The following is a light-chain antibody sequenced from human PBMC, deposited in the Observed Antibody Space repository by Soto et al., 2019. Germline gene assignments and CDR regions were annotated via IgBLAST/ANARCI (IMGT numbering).Light chain of an antibody. CDR2: RNN. J-gene: IGLJ2*01. CDR3: AAWDDSLSGVL. V-gene: IGLV1-47*01. CDR1: SSNIGSNY. Sequence: QSVLTQPPSASETPGQRVTISCSGSSSNIGSNYVYWYQQLPGTAPKLLIYRNNQRPSGVPDRFSGSKSGTSASLAISGLRSEDEADYYCAAWDDSLSGVLFRGGTKVTVL.